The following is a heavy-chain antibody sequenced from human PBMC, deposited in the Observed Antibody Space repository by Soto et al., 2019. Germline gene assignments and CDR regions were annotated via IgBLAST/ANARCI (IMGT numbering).Heavy chain of an antibody. J-gene: IGHJ4*02. D-gene: IGHD1-1*01. CDR3: ARSGGYFNFDY. Sequence: QVQLQESGPGLVKPSETLSLTCTVSGGSVSDFYWNWIRQPAGKGLEWIGRIYTSERTNYNPSLKSRVTMSVDTSKRQFTLKLTSMTAADTAVYYCARSGGYFNFDYWGPGALVIVSS. V-gene: IGHV4-4*07. CDR2: IYTSERT. CDR1: GGSVSDFY.